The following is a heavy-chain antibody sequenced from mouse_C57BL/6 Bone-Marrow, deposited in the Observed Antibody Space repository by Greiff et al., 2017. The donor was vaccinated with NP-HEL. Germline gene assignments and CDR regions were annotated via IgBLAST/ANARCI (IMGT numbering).Heavy chain of an antibody. CDR2: IYPRSGNT. V-gene: IGHV1-81*01. J-gene: IGHJ3*01. D-gene: IGHD2-1*01. CDR1: GYTFTSYG. Sequence: QVQLKESGAELARPGASVKLSCKASGYTFTSYGISWVKQRTGQGLEWIGEIYPRSGNTYYNEKFKGKATLTADKSSSTAYMELRSLTSEDSAVYFCARGGLYCNSWFAYWGQGTLVTVSA. CDR3: ARGGLYCNSWFAY.